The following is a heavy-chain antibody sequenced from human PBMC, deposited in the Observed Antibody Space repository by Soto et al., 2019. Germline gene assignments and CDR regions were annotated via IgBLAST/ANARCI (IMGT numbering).Heavy chain of an antibody. V-gene: IGHV3-53*01. CDR3: ARDRNHALDV. Sequence: PGGSLRLSCVLSWFSINSNYMSWVRQAPGMGLEWVSVLYTGGTTYTAHSVEGRFTISRDNSKNTLYLQMNNLRVEDTAIYFCARDRNHALDVWGQGTTVTVSS. CDR2: LYTGGTT. J-gene: IGHJ6*02. CDR1: WFSINSNY.